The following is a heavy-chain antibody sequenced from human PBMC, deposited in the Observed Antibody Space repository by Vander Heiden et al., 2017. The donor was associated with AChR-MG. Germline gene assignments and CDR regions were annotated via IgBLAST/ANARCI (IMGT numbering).Heavy chain of an antibody. J-gene: IGHJ4*02. CDR3: ARDPRRDGYNFSYY. CDR2: ISYDGSNK. CDR1: GFTFGSYA. V-gene: IGHV3-30-3*01. Sequence: QVQLVESGGGVVQPGRSLRLSCAASGFTFGSYAMHWVRQAPGKGLEWVAVISYDGSNKYYADSVKGRFTISRDNSKNTLYLQMNSLRAEDTAVYYCARDPRRDGYNFSYYWGQGTLVTVSS. D-gene: IGHD5-12*01.